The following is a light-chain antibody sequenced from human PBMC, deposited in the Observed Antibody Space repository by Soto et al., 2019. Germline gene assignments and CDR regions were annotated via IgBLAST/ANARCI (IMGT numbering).Light chain of an antibody. J-gene: IGKJ4*01. CDR2: AAS. V-gene: IGKV1-27*01. Sequence: DVQMTQAPSSLFASVGDKVTITCRARQGISNYLAWYQQKPGKVPKLLIYAASILQSGVPSRFSGSGSGTDFTLTISSLQPEDVATYYCQKYNSAPRTFGGGTKVEIK. CDR3: QKYNSAPRT. CDR1: QGISNY.